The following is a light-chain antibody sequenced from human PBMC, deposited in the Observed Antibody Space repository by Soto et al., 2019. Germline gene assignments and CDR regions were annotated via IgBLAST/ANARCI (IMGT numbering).Light chain of an antibody. CDR2: GAT. CDR3: QQYGSTPVT. J-gene: IGKJ1*01. CDR1: QSLSNNF. Sequence: EIVLTQSPGTLSLSPGERDTLSCRASQSLSNNFLAWYQQKPGQAPRLLIYGATSRATGVPDRFSGSGSGTDFTLTINRLEPEDFAVYYCQQYGSTPVTFGQGNKVDI. V-gene: IGKV3-20*01.